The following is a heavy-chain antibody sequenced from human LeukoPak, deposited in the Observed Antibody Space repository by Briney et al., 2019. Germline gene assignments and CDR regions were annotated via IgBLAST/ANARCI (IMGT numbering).Heavy chain of an antibody. D-gene: IGHD4/OR15-4a*01. V-gene: IGHV4-30-2*01. CDR3: ARGVPSQGYDF. J-gene: IGHJ4*02. CDR1: GGSISSGGYS. CDR2: IYHSGST. Sequence: PSETLSLTCAVSGGSISSGGYSWSSIRQPAGKGLEWIGYIYHSGSTYYNLSLKSRVTISVDRSKNQFSLKLSSVTAADTAVYYCARGVPSQGYDFWVQGTLVTVSS.